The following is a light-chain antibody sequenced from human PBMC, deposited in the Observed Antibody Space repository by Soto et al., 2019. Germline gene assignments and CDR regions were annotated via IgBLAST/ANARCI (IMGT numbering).Light chain of an antibody. V-gene: IGKV2-28*01. Sequence: VLTQSPLSLPVTPGEPASISCRSSQSLLHRNGKNYLDWYLQKPGQSPQILIYLASNRSSGVPDRLSGSGSGTDFTLRISPVQAEDVGVYYFMQGLQRCSFGGGTKVEIK. J-gene: IGKJ4*01. CDR2: LAS. CDR1: QSLLHRNGKNY. CDR3: MQGLQRCS.